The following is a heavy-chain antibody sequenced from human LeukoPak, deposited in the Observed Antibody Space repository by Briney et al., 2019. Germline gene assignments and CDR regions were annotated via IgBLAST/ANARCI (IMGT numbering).Heavy chain of an antibody. CDR2: IIPIFGTA. J-gene: IGHJ4*02. CDR3: ARGGFVGNTDILTGYGY. Sequence: SVKVSCKASGGTFSSYAISWVRQAPGQGLEWMGGIIPIFGTANYARKFQGRVTITADESTSTAYMELSSLRSEDTAVYYCARGGFVGNTDILTGYGYWGQGTLVTVSS. CDR1: GGTFSSYA. V-gene: IGHV1-69*13. D-gene: IGHD3-9*01.